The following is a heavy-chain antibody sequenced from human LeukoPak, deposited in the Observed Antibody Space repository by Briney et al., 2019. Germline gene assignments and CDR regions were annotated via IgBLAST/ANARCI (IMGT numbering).Heavy chain of an antibody. CDR1: GYTFTGYY. CDR3: ARGRVVWGSYRYTDY. D-gene: IGHD3-16*02. Sequence: GASVKVSCKASGYTFTGYYMHWVRQAPGQGLEWMGRINPNSGGTNYAQKLQGRVTMTRDTSISTAYMELSRLRSDDTAVYYCARGRVVWGSYRYTDYWGQGTLVTVSS. V-gene: IGHV1-2*06. CDR2: INPNSGGT. J-gene: IGHJ4*02.